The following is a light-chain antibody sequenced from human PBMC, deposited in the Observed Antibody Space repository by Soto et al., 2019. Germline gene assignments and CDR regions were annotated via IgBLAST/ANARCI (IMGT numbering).Light chain of an antibody. V-gene: IGKV3-20*01. J-gene: IGKJ1*01. CDR3: QQYGSSPWT. CDR1: QSVSSSY. CDR2: GAS. Sequence: EIVMTQSPGTLSVSPGERATLSCRAGQSVSSSYLAWYQQKPGQAPRLLIYGASSRATGIPDRFSGSGSGTDFTLTISRLEPEDFAVYYCQQYGSSPWTFGQGTKVDIK.